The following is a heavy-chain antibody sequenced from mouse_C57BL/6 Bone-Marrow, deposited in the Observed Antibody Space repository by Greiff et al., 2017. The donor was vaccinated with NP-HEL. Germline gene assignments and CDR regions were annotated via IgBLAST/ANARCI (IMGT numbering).Heavy chain of an antibody. J-gene: IGHJ4*01. V-gene: IGHV2-6*01. CDR3: AILYYYGGDYYAMDY. CDR1: GFSLTSYG. CDR2: IWGVGST. Sequence: VHLVESGPGLVAPSQSLSITCTVSGFSLTSYGVDWVRQSPGKGLEWLGVIWGVGSTNYNSALKSRLSISKDNSKSQVFLKMNSLQTDDTAMYYCAILYYYGGDYYAMDYWGQGTSVTVSS. D-gene: IGHD1-1*01.